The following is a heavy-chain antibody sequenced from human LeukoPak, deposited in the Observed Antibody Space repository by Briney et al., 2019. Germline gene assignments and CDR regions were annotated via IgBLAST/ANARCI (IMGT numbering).Heavy chain of an antibody. CDR1: GFTFSSYG. J-gene: IGHJ4*02. D-gene: IGHD3-22*01. V-gene: IGHV3-33*01. Sequence: GRSLRLSCAASGFTFSSYGMHWVRQAPGKGLEWVAVIWYDGSNKYYADSVKGRFTISRDNSKNTLYLQMNSLRAEDTAVYYCARSTTYYYDSSGYSDLDYWGQGTLVTVSS. CDR2: IWYDGSNK. CDR3: ARSTTYYYDSSGYSDLDY.